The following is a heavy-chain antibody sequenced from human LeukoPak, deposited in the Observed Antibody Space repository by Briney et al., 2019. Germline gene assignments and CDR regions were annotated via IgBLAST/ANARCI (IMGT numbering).Heavy chain of an antibody. J-gene: IGHJ4*02. CDR2: IHYSGCT. D-gene: IGHD2-2*01. CDR3: ARVSGYCSTTSCRGIEY. CDR1: GGSISGYY. Sequence: SETLSLTCSVSGGSISGYYWSWIRQPPRKGLEWVGYIHYSGCTNYNPFLKSRVTISVDTSKNQFSVKLSSVTAADKAVYYCARVSGYCSTTSCRGIEYWGQGTLVTVS. V-gene: IGHV4-59*01.